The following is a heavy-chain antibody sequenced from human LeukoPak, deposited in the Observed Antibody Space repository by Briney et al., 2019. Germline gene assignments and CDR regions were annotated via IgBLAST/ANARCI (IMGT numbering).Heavy chain of an antibody. Sequence: SETLSLTCTVSGGSISSYYWSWIRQPPGKGLEWIGYIYYSGSTNYNPSLKSRVTISVDTSKNQFSMKLSSVTAADTAVYYCARIAVAGHDYFDYWGQGTLVTVSS. CDR3: ARIAVAGHDYFDY. CDR1: GGSISSYY. D-gene: IGHD6-19*01. V-gene: IGHV4-59*01. CDR2: IYYSGST. J-gene: IGHJ4*02.